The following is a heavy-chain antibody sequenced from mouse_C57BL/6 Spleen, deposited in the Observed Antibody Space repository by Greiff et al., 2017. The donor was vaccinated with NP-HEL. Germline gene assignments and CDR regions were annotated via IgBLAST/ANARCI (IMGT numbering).Heavy chain of an antibody. D-gene: IGHD1-1*01. CDR2: INPSNGGT. J-gene: IGHJ3*01. CDR3: ARSRAPITTVVEGFAY. Sequence: VQLQQPGTELVKPGASVKLSCKASGYTFTSYWMHWVKQRPGQGLEWIGNINPSNGGTNYNEKFKSKATLTVDKSSSTAYMQLSSLTSEDSAVYYCARSRAPITTVVEGFAYWGQGTLVTVSA. V-gene: IGHV1-53*01. CDR1: GYTFTSYW.